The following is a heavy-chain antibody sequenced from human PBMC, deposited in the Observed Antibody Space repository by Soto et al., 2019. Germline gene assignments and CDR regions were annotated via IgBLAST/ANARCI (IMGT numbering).Heavy chain of an antibody. Sequence: LRLSCAASGFTFSTYAMTWVRQAPGKGLEWVAAISYDASNKYYAGSVKGRFTISRDNYKNTLYLQMNSLRTEDTAMYYCARWVYAFDYWGQGTLVTVSS. CDR3: ARWVYAFDY. CDR2: ISYDASNK. J-gene: IGHJ4*02. CDR1: GFTFSTYA. V-gene: IGHV3-30-3*01. D-gene: IGHD6-13*01.